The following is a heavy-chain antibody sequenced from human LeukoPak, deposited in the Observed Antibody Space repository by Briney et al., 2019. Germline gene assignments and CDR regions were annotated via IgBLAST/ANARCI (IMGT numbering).Heavy chain of an antibody. Sequence: GASGRVSYNPSGYTFTRYYMLWVRQAPGQGLEWMGWINPNSGGTNYAQKFQGRVTMTRDTSTSTAYMELSRLRSDDTAVYYCALSGSYAPFDYWGQGTLVTVP. CDR1: GYTFTRYY. J-gene: IGHJ4*02. CDR3: ALSGSYAPFDY. CDR2: INPNSGGT. V-gene: IGHV1-2*02. D-gene: IGHD1-26*01.